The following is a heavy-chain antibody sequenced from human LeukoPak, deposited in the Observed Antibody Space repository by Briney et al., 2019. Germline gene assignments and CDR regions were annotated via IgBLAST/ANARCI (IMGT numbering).Heavy chain of an antibody. J-gene: IGHJ1*01. D-gene: IGHD2-2*01. V-gene: IGHV3-21*01. CDR3: AREGGYCSSTSCQGIFQH. CDR2: ISSSSSYI. Sequence: GGSLRLSCAASGFTVSSTYMSWVRQAPGKGLEWVSSISSSSSYIYYADSVKGRFTISRDNAKNSLYLQMNSLRAEDTAVYYCAREGGYCSSTSCQGIFQHWGQGTLVTVSS. CDR1: GFTVSSTY.